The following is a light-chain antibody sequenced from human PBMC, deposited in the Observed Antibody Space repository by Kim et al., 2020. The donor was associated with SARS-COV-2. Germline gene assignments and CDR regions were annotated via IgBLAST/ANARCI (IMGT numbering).Light chain of an antibody. Sequence: QSFHLPSPGTCSDVGAYNYVHWYQQHPAKAPNLMIYEVSKRPSGVPDRFSGSKSGNTASLTVSGLQAEDEADYYCSAYAGSNTWVFGGGTQLTVL. CDR1: CSDVGAYNY. V-gene: IGLV2-8*01. CDR2: EVS. CDR3: SAYAGSNTWV. J-gene: IGLJ3*02.